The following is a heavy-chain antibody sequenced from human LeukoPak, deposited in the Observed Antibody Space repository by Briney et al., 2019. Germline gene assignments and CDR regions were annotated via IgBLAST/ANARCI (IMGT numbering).Heavy chain of an antibody. Sequence: ASVKVSCKASGYTFTSYGISWVRQAPGQGLEWMGWISAYNGNTNYAQKLQGRVTMTTDTSTSTAYMELRSLRSDDTAVYYCARCRGYSYGPYGSSLDYWGQGTLVTVSS. CDR3: ARCRGYSYGPYGSSLDY. D-gene: IGHD5-18*01. CDR2: ISAYNGNT. CDR1: GYTFTSYG. V-gene: IGHV1-18*01. J-gene: IGHJ4*02.